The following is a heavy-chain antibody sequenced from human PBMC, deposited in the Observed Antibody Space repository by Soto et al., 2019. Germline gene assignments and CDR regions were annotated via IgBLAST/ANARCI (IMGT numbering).Heavy chain of an antibody. J-gene: IGHJ6*02. CDR3: ATDPRYSTRWTYFQYYGMDV. CDR2: INPDRGTT. V-gene: IGHV1-2*02. CDR1: GYTFTANY. Sequence: GASVKVSCKTSGYTFTANYLHWVRQAPGQGLEWMGWINPDRGTTKFGQKFQGRVSMSTDTPINTAYLEMTGLTSDDTAVYFCATDPRYSTRWTYFQYYGMDVWGQGTAVTVSS. D-gene: IGHD2-2*01.